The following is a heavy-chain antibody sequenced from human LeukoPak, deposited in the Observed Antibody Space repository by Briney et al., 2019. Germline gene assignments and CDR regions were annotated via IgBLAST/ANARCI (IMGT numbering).Heavy chain of an antibody. D-gene: IGHD1-26*01. CDR2: IYYSGST. J-gene: IGHJ4*02. V-gene: IGHV4-59*01. CDR1: GGSISSYY. Sequence: TSETLSLTCTVSGGSISSYYWSWIRQPPGKGLEWIGYIYYSGSTNYNPSLKSRVTISVDTSKNQFSLKLSSVTAADTAVYYCARLVGDVTTWDCWGQGTLVTVSS. CDR3: ARLVGDVTTWDC.